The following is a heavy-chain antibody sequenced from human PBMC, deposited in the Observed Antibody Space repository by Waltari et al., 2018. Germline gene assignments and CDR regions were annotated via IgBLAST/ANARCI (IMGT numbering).Heavy chain of an antibody. V-gene: IGHV3-48*01. D-gene: IGHD6-13*01. CDR2: ISSSSSTI. CDR1: GFTFSSYS. J-gene: IGHJ4*02. CDR3: AALGSSWSFDY. Sequence: EVQVVESGGGLVQPGRSLRLSCAASGFTFSSYSMNWVRQAPGKGLEWVSYISSSSSTIYYADSVKGRFTISRDNAKNSLYLQMNSLRAEDTAVYYCAALGSSWSFDYWGQGTLVTVSS.